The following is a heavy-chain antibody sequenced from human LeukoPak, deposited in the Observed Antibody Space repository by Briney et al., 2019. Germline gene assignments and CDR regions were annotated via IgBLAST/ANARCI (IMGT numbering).Heavy chain of an antibody. J-gene: IGHJ3*02. CDR2: AISKSSGGTS. CDR1: GFTVGNVY. D-gene: IGHD1-14*01. V-gene: IGHV3-15*05. CDR3: AASMVSGGFDI. Sequence: PGGSLRLSCAASGFTVGNVYMTWVRQAPGKGLEWVGRAISKSSGGTSDYAAVVKGRSTISRDDSENTLYLQMNNLKSEDTAVYYCAASMVSGGFDIWGQGTVVTVSS.